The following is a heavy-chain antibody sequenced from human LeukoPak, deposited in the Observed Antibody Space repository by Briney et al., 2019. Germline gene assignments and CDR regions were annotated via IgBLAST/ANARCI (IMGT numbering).Heavy chain of an antibody. J-gene: IGHJ4*02. D-gene: IGHD3-22*01. CDR3: ARRGPDYYDSSGYSDY. CDR2: ISAYNGNT. Sequence: ASVKVSCKASGYTFTSYGISWVRQAPGQGLEWMGWISAYNGNTNYAQKLQGRVTVTTDTSTSTAYMELRSLRSDDTAVYYCARRGPDYYDSSGYSDYWGQGTLVTVSS. V-gene: IGHV1-18*01. CDR1: GYTFTSYG.